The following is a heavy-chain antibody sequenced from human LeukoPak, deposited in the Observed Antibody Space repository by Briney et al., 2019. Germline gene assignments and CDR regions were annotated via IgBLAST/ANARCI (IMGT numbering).Heavy chain of an antibody. V-gene: IGHV5-51*01. CDR1: GYSFTNYW. Sequence: GESLKISCKGSGYSFTNYWIGWVRQMPGKGLEWMGIIYPGDSDTRYIPSFQGQVTISADKSINTAYLQWSSLKASDTATYYCARSASRYFDWFDYWGQGTLVTVSS. D-gene: IGHD3-9*01. CDR2: IYPGDSDT. CDR3: ARSASRYFDWFDY. J-gene: IGHJ4*02.